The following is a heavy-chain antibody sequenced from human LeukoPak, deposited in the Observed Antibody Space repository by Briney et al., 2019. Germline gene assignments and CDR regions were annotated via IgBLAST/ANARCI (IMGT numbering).Heavy chain of an antibody. CDR3: ARNYYYDSNSVFDP. CDR2: ISAYNGNT. J-gene: IGHJ5*02. CDR1: GYTFTSYG. V-gene: IGHV1-18*01. Sequence: ASVKVSCKASGYTFTSYGMSWVRQAPGQGLEWMGWISAYNGNTNYAQKLQGRVTMTTDTSTSTAYMELRSLRSDDTAVYYCARNYYYDSNSVFDPWGQGTLVTVSS. D-gene: IGHD3-22*01.